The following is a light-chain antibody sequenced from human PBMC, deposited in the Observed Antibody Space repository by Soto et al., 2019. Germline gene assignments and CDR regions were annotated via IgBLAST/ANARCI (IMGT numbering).Light chain of an antibody. CDR1: SSDVGGYNY. CDR3: SSYRSSSTLDV. V-gene: IGLV2-14*01. Sequence: QSALTQPASVSGSPGQSITISCTGTSSDVGGYNYVSWYQQHPGKAPKLMIYEVSNRPSGVSNRFSGSKSGNTASLTISGLQAEDEADYYCSSYRSSSTLDVFGGGTKVTVL. CDR2: EVS. J-gene: IGLJ3*02.